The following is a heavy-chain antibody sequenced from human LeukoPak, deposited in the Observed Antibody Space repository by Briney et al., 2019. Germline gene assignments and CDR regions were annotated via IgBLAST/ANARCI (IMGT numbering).Heavy chain of an antibody. J-gene: IGHJ4*02. Sequence: PGGSLRLSCAASGFTFSSYWMSWVRQAPGKGLEWVANIKQDGSEKYYVDSVKGRFTISRDNAKNSLYLQMNSLRAEDTAVYYCAREFDGSGSYFSDYWGQGTLVTVSS. V-gene: IGHV3-7*01. CDR3: AREFDGSGSYFSDY. CDR2: IKQDGSEK. D-gene: IGHD3-10*01. CDR1: GFTFSSYW.